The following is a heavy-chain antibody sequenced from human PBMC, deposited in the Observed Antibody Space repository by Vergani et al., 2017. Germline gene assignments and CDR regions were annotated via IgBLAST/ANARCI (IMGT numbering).Heavy chain of an antibody. J-gene: IGHJ4*02. CDR3: WTGSDNYK. D-gene: IGHD1-14*01. Sequence: EVQWLQSEGAVVQPGGSLRLSCVASGFTFSSDAMSWVRQGNVQGLELVSSSKNTGDSTHYADSVKGRFTISRDNSKNTLYLQMNSLRVEDTAVYYCWTGSDNYKWGQGTLLTVSS. CDR2: SKNTGDST. CDR1: GFTFSSDA. V-gene: IGHV3-23*01.